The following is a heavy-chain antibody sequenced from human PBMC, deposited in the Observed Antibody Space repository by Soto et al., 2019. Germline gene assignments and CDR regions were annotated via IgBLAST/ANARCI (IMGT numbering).Heavy chain of an antibody. CDR1: EFIFSTFG. Sequence: QLGGPLRLSCAASEFIFSTFGMHWVRQAPGKGLEWVSYISPSGTTINYADSVRGRFTVSRDNANDSLYLQMNSLRDEDTAVYYCARHRYYGSGSSAAFDIWGLGTVVTVSS. D-gene: IGHD3-10*01. J-gene: IGHJ3*02. CDR2: ISPSGTTI. V-gene: IGHV3-48*02. CDR3: ARHRYYGSGSSAAFDI.